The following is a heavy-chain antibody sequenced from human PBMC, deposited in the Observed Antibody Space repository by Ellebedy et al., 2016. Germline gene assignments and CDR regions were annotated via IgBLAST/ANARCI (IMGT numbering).Heavy chain of an antibody. J-gene: IGHJ4*02. V-gene: IGHV4-34*01. CDR2: INHSGST. CDR3: AGVVVPAAIDY. CDR1: GGSFSGYY. D-gene: IGHD2-2*01. Sequence: SETLSLXCAVYGGSFSGYYWSWIRQPPGKGLEWIGEINHSGSTNYNPSLKSRVTISVDTSKNQFSLKLSSVTAADTAVYYCAGVVVPAAIDYWGQGTLVTVSS.